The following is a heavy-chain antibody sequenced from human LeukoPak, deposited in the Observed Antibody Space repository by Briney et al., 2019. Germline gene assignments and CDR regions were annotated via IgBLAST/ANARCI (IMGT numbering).Heavy chain of an antibody. Sequence: SETLSLTCTVSGGSISSYYWSWIRQPAGKGREWIGRIYTSGSTNYNPSLKSRVTMSVDTSKNQFSLKLSSVTAADTAVYYCAYTYYDFWSGYFFDYWGQGTLVTVSS. CDR3: AYTYYDFWSGYFFDY. CDR2: IYTSGST. V-gene: IGHV4-4*07. J-gene: IGHJ4*02. D-gene: IGHD3-3*01. CDR1: GGSISSYY.